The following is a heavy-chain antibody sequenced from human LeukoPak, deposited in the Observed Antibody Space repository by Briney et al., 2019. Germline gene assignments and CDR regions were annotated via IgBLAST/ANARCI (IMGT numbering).Heavy chain of an antibody. CDR3: ARECSSSWYGNWFDP. J-gene: IGHJ5*02. Sequence: ASVKVSCKASGYTFTGYYMHWVRQAPGQGLEWMGWINPNSGGTNYAQKFQGRVTMTRDTSISTAYMELSRLRSDDTAVYYCARECSSSWYGNWFDPWGQGTLVTVSS. CDR1: GYTFTGYY. CDR2: INPNSGGT. V-gene: IGHV1-2*02. D-gene: IGHD6-13*01.